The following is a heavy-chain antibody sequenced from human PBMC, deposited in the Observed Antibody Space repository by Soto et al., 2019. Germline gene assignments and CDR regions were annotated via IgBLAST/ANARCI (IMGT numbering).Heavy chain of an antibody. CDR1: GGTFSSYT. CDR2: IIPILGIA. Sequence: QVQLVQSGAEVKKPGSSVKVSCKASGGTFSSYTISWVRQAPGQGLEWMGRIIPILGIANYAQKFQGRVTITADKSTSTAYMELSSLRSEDTAVYYCARDVSYCSSTSCSGGWFDPWGQGTLVTVSS. J-gene: IGHJ5*02. D-gene: IGHD2-2*01. V-gene: IGHV1-69*08. CDR3: ARDVSYCSSTSCSGGWFDP.